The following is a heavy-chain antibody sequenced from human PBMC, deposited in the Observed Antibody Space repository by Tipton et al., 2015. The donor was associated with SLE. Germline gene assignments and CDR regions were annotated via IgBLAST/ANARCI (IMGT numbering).Heavy chain of an antibody. CDR2: IKQDGREL. J-gene: IGHJ4*02. CDR3: ARGRSERFRWLLGPLYIDD. D-gene: IGHD3-22*01. Sequence: SLRLSCAASGFTVNNNHMSWVRQAQGTRLGWVAKIKQDGRELCYVDSVKGRFTISRDNAKNSLYLNMTSLSAEDTAVYYCARGRSERFRWLLGPLYIDDGGQGTLVSASP. V-gene: IGHV3-7*01. CDR1: GFTVNNNH.